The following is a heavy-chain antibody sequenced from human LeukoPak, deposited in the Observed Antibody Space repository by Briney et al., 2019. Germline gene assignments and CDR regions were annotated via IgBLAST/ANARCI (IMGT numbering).Heavy chain of an antibody. CDR2: INPNSGGT. CDR3: ARDHIVATTDYYYYMDV. V-gene: IGHV1-2*02. J-gene: IGHJ6*03. CDR1: GYTFTGYY. D-gene: IGHD5-12*01. Sequence: ASVKVSCKVSGYTFTGYYMHWVRQAPGPGLEWMGWINPNSGGTNYAQKFQGRVTMTRDTSISTAYMELSRLRSDDTAVYYCARDHIVATTDYYYYMDVWGKGTTVTVSS.